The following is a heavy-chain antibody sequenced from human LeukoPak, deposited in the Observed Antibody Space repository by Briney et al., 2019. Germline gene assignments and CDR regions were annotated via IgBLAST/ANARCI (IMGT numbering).Heavy chain of an antibody. Sequence: ASVKVSCKASGYTFTGYYMHWVRQAPGQGLEGMGWINPNSGGTNYAQKFQGRVTMTRDTSISTAYMELSRLRSDDTAVYYCARAEGYCSSTSCYIFDYWGQGTLVTVSS. CDR2: INPNSGGT. CDR3: ARAEGYCSSTSCYIFDY. CDR1: GYTFTGYY. J-gene: IGHJ4*02. V-gene: IGHV1-2*02. D-gene: IGHD2-2*02.